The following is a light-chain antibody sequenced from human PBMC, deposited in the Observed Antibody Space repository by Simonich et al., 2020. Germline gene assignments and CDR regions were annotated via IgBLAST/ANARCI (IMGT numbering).Light chain of an antibody. CDR3: QQSYSTLWT. CDR1: QSISSF. CDR2: DES. Sequence: DIQMTQSPYSLSASVGDRVTITCRASQSISSFLNWYQQKPGKAPKLLFFDESSLQSGVPSRFSGSGSGTDFTLTISSLQPEDFATYYCQQSYSTLWTFGQGTKVEIK. J-gene: IGKJ1*01. V-gene: IGKV1-39*01.